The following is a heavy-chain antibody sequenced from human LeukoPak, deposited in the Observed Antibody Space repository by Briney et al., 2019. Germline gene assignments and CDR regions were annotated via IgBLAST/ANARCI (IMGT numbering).Heavy chain of an antibody. J-gene: IGHJ6*03. CDR2: IYSGGST. CDR1: GFTVSSNY. Sequence: GGSLRLSCAASGFTVSSNYMSWVRQAPGKGLEWVSVIYSGGSTYYADSVKGRFTISRDNSKNTLYLQMNSLRAEDTAVYYCARDNLDSRGVWYYYYMDVWGKGTTVTVSS. V-gene: IGHV3-66*02. D-gene: IGHD6-13*01. CDR3: ARDNLDSRGVWYYYYMDV.